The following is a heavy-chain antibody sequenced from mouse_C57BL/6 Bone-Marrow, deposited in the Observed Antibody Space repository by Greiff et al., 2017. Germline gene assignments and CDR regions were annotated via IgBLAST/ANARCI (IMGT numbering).Heavy chain of an antibody. V-gene: IGHV5-6*01. Sequence: EVQLVESGGDLVKPGGSLKLSCAASGFTFSSYGMSWVRQTPDKRLEWVASISSGGSYTYYPDSVKGRFPISRDNAKNTLYLQMSSLKSADTAMYYCAKDHRCGSSRYAVDYWGKGTSVTVSS. CDR3: AKDHRCGSSRYAVDY. CDR1: GFTFSSYG. D-gene: IGHD1-1*01. CDR2: ISSGGSYT. J-gene: IGHJ4*01.